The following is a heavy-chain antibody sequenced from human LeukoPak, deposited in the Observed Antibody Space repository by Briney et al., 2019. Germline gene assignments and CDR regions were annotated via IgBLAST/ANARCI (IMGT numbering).Heavy chain of an antibody. CDR2: INPNSGGT. Sequence: ASVKVSCKASGYTFTGYYMHWVRQAPGQGLEWMGWINPNSGGTNYAQKFQGRVTMTRDTSISTAYMELSRLRSDDTAVYYCVRAQGDYYYDSSGYHPLGYWGQGTLVTVSS. CDR3: VRAQGDYYYDSSGYHPLGY. V-gene: IGHV1-2*02. D-gene: IGHD3-22*01. CDR1: GYTFTGYY. J-gene: IGHJ4*02.